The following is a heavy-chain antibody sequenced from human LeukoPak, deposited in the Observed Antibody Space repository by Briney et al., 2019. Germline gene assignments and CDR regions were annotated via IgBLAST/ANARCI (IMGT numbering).Heavy chain of an antibody. D-gene: IGHD3-9*01. CDR3: ASPGYDIFSPLDY. J-gene: IGHJ4*02. V-gene: IGHV3-23*01. CDR1: GFTLNSYA. CDR2: LSGSVDSA. Sequence: RGSLRLPRAPSGFTLNSYAIRWGRQAPGPGLEWGSALSGSVDSAYYANSVKCRFTIFRDNSKNTLYLQMNCLRAEDTAVYYCASPGYDIFSPLDYWGQGTLVTVSS.